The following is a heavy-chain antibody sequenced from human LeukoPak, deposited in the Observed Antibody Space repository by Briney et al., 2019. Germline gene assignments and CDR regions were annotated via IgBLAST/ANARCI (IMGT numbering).Heavy chain of an antibody. CDR1: GFTFSSYG. V-gene: IGHV3-30*18. J-gene: IGHJ4*02. D-gene: IGHD3-10*01. Sequence: PGGSLRLSCAASGFTFSSYGMHWVRQAPGKGLEWVAVISYDGSNKYYADSVKGRFTISRDNSKNTLYLEMNSLRTEDTAVYFCAKDRRISMVRGVTLYFDYWSQGTLVTVSS. CDR2: ISYDGSNK. CDR3: AKDRRISMVRGVTLYFDY.